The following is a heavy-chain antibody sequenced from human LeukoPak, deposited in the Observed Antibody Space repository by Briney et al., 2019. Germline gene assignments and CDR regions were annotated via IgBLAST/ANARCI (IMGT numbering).Heavy chain of an antibody. D-gene: IGHD3-9*01. CDR2: ISWNSGSI. CDR1: GFTFDDYA. J-gene: IGHJ4*02. V-gene: IGHV3-9*01. Sequence: GRSLRLSCAASGFTFDDYAMHWVRQAPGKGLEWVSGISWNSGSIGYADSVKGRFTIPRDNAKNSLYLQMNSLRAEDTALYYCAKDSYDILTGFDYWGQGTLVTVSS. CDR3: AKDSYDILTGFDY.